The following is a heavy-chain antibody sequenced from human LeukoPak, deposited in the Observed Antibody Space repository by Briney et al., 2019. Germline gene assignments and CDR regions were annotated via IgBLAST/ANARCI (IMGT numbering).Heavy chain of an antibody. Sequence: GGSLRLSCAATGFTFSTYAITWVRQGPGKGLEWVSAIRPGGDRTYYANSVRGRFTISRDNSKDTVYLQINGLRVEDTAVYYCAREQSGTRGWYTVDYWGQGTLVTVSS. CDR2: IRPGGDRT. CDR1: GFTFSTYA. D-gene: IGHD6-19*01. CDR3: AREQSGTRGWYTVDY. V-gene: IGHV3-23*01. J-gene: IGHJ4*02.